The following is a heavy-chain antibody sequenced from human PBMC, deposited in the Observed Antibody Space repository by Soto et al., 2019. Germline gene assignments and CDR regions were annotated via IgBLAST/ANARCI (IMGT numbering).Heavy chain of an antibody. D-gene: IGHD2-2*01. CDR3: ARVPDY. CDR2: MYHSGST. CDR1: GGSISSGGYS. V-gene: IGHV4-30-2*01. Sequence: QLQLQESGSGLVKPSQTLSLTCVVSGGSISSGGYSWSWIRQPPGKGLEWIGYMYHSGSTYYNPSLKSRVTISIDRSKNQFSLKLSSVTAADTAEYYCARVPDYWGQGILVTVSS. J-gene: IGHJ4*02.